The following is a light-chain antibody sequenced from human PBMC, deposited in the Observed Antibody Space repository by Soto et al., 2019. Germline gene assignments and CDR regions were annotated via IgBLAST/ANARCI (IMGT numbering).Light chain of an antibody. CDR1: QSVSSF. CDR3: QQSCSSPVT. J-gene: IGKJ1*01. V-gene: IGKV3-11*01. CDR2: AAS. Sequence: VVTQSPATLSVSPGERATLSCRASQSVSSFLDWYQQKPGQAPRLLIYAASGRATGIPSRFSGSGSGTDFTLSISSLEPEDFAIYYCQQSCSSPVTFGQGTKVDI.